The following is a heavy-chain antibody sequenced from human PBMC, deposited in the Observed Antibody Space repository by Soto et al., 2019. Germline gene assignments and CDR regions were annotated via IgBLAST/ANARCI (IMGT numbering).Heavy chain of an antibody. Sequence: QVQLQESGPGLVMPSQTLSLTCAVSGGSIDEINSYWTWIRQSPGRSPEWIGYIHNTGNTFYSPSLKRRLAISIDRSKSQFSLKLSAVTAEDTSFYYCARSTYGEGDPHFFDDWGQGTLVTVSS. CDR3: ARSTYGEGDPHFFDD. V-gene: IGHV4-30-4*01. CDR2: IHNTGNT. J-gene: IGHJ4*02. D-gene: IGHD2-21*01. CDR1: GGSIDEINSY.